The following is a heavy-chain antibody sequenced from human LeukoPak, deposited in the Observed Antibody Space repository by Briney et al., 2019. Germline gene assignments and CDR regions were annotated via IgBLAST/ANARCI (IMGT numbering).Heavy chain of an antibody. CDR1: GFTFSSYS. J-gene: IGHJ4*02. V-gene: IGHV3-21*01. D-gene: IGHD6-19*01. Sequence: GGSLRFPCAASGFTFSSYSMNWVRQAPGKGLEWVSSISSSSSYIYYADSVKGRFTISRDNAKNSLYLQMNSLRAEDTAVYYCAREGQWLTPDYWGQGTLVTVSS. CDR2: ISSSSSYI. CDR3: AREGQWLTPDY.